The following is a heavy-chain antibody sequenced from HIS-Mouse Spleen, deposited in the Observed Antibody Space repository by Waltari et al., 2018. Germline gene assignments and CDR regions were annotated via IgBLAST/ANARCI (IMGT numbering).Heavy chain of an antibody. CDR2: RKQNGSEK. Sequence: EVQLVESGGGLVQPGGSLRLSCAASGFTFSSYWMSWVRQAPGKGREWGANRKQNGSEKDYVDSVKGRFTISRDNAKNSLYLQMNSLRAEDTAVYYCAREPHYGGNSHFDYWGQGTLVTVSS. D-gene: IGHD4-17*01. CDR1: GFTFSSYW. CDR3: AREPHYGGNSHFDY. J-gene: IGHJ4*02. V-gene: IGHV3-7*01.